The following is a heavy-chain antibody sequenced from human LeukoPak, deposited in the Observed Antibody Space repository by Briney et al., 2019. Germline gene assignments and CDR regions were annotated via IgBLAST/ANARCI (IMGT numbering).Heavy chain of an antibody. CDR3: ARTGSPWYFFDY. CDR1: GFTFSSYA. D-gene: IGHD1-1*01. J-gene: IGHJ4*02. CDR2: VRGSGGST. V-gene: IGHV3-23*01. Sequence: GGSLRLSCAASGFTFSSYAMSWVRQAPGKGLEWVSGVRGSGGSTYYADSVRGRFTISRDNSKNTLYVQMNSLRVEDTAVYYCARTGSPWYFFDYWGQGTLVTVSS.